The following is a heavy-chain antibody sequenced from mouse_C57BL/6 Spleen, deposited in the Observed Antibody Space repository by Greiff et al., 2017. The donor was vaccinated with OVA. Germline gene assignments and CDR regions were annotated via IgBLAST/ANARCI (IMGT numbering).Heavy chain of an antibody. CDR3: TRPFDYDGGGDYFDY. J-gene: IGHJ2*01. V-gene: IGHV1-15*01. CDR2: IDPETGGT. D-gene: IGHD2-4*01. CDR1: GYTFTDYE. Sequence: VQLQQSGAELVRPGASVTLSCKASGYTFTDYEMHWVKQTPVHGLEWIGAIDPETGGTAYNQKFKGQAILTADKSSSTAYMELRSLTSEDSAVYYCTRPFDYDGGGDYFDYWGQGTTLTVSS.